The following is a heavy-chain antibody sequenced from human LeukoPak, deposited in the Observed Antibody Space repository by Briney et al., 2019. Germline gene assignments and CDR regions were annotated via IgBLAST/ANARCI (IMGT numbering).Heavy chain of an antibody. CDR3: AGANVVRGVTLYYFDY. J-gene: IGHJ4*02. D-gene: IGHD3-10*01. V-gene: IGHV1-18*01. CDR1: GYTFTSYG. CDR2: ISAYNGNT. Sequence: EASVKVSCKASGYTFTSYGLSWVRQAPGQGLEWMGWISAYNGNTNYAQKLQGRVTMTTDTSTSTAYMELRSLRSDDTATYYCAGANVVRGVTLYYFDYWGQGTLVTVSS.